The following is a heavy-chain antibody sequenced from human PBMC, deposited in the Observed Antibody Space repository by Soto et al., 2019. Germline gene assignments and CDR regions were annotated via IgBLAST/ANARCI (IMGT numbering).Heavy chain of an antibody. D-gene: IGHD5-18*01. CDR1: GGTFSSYA. J-gene: IGHJ6*02. V-gene: IGHV1-69*10. Sequence: ASVKVSCKASGGTFSSYAISWVRQAPGQGLEWMGGIIPILGIANYAQKFQGRVTITADKSTSTAYMELSSLRSEDTAGYYCAKGRGIQLWLLYYYYGRAFWGQGTTVTASS. CDR2: IIPILGIA. CDR3: AKGRGIQLWLLYYYYGRAF.